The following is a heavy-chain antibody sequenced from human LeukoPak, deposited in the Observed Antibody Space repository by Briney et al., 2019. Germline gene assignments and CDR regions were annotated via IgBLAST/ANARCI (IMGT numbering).Heavy chain of an antibody. Sequence: GGSLRLSCAASGFTFSSYSMNWVRQAPGKGLEWVSSIRNSSSYIYYADSVKGRFTISRDNAKNSLYLQMNSLRAEDTAVYYCARSILGYCSGGSCQKGGDYWGQGTLVTVSS. CDR1: GFTFSSYS. V-gene: IGHV3-21*01. D-gene: IGHD2-15*01. J-gene: IGHJ4*02. CDR3: ARSILGYCSGGSCQKGGDY. CDR2: IRNSSSYI.